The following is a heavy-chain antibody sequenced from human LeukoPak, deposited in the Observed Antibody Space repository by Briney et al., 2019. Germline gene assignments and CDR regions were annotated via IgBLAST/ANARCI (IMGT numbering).Heavy chain of an antibody. J-gene: IGHJ4*02. CDR2: IYYSGST. V-gene: IGHV4-30-4*01. Sequence: SQTLSLTCTVSGGSISSGDYYWSWIRQPPGKGLEWIGYIYYSGSTYYNPSLKSRVTISVDTSKNQFSLKLSSVTAADTAVYYCARVLYPSKLTGTTVDYWGQGTLVTVSS. D-gene: IGHD1-7*01. CDR1: GGSISSGDYY. CDR3: ARVLYPSKLTGTTVDY.